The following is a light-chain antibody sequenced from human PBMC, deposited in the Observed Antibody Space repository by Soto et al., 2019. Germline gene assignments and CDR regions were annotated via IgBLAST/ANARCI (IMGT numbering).Light chain of an antibody. J-gene: IGKJ1*01. CDR2: AVS. Sequence: DIQMTQSPSSLSASVGDRVTITCRASQNIGNYLHWYQQKPGKAPKLLIYAVSSLQTGVPSRFSGRGYGTDFTLTISSLQREDFATFYCQQSHNGPTWTFGQGTKVEIK. CDR3: QQSHNGPTWT. V-gene: IGKV1-39*01. CDR1: QNIGNY.